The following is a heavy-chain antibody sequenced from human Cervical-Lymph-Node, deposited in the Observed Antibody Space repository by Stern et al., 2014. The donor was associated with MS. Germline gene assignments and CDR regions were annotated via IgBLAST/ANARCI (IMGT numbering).Heavy chain of an antibody. Sequence: VQLVESGGGLVKPGGSLRLPGAAFGFTLSDYYISWIRQAPGKGLEWVSYISSSGSTIYYADSVKGRFTISRDNAKNSLYLQMNSLRAEDTAVYYCARGSYHYYYYGMDVWGQGTTVTVSS. CDR3: ARGSYHYYYYGMDV. J-gene: IGHJ6*02. CDR2: ISSSGSTI. D-gene: IGHD1-26*01. V-gene: IGHV3-11*01. CDR1: GFTLSDYY.